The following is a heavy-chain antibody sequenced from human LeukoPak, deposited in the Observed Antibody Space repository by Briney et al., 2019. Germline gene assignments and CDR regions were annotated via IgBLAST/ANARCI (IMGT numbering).Heavy chain of an antibody. CDR3: ARGLRFSDFGVVMGYYYYMDV. V-gene: IGHV1-24*01. CDR2: FDPEDGET. Sequence: ASVKVSCKVSGYTLTELSMHWVRQAPGKGLEWMGGFDPEDGETIYAQKFQGRVTMTEDTSTDTAYMELSSLRSEDTAVYYCARGLRFSDFGVVMGYYYYMDVWGKGTTVTVSS. CDR1: GYTLTELS. D-gene: IGHD3-3*01. J-gene: IGHJ6*03.